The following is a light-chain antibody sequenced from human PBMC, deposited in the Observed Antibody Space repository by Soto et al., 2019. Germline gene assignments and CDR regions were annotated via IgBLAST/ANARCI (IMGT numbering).Light chain of an antibody. CDR3: QQRSNWPLYT. CDR2: NAS. Sequence: EIVLTQSPATLSLSPGERATLSCRASQSVSSYLAWYQQKPGQAPRLLIYNASNRATGIPARFSGSGSGTEFTLTVSSQEPEGCSVYYCQQRSNWPLYTFGQGTKLEIK. V-gene: IGKV3-11*01. CDR1: QSVSSY. J-gene: IGKJ2*01.